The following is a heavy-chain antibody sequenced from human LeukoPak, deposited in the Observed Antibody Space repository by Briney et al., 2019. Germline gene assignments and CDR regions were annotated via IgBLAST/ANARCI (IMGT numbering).Heavy chain of an antibody. CDR2: ISFDGSNK. CDR3: AREKYVTGEFFQH. CDR1: GFTFSNYA. V-gene: IGHV3-30*04. D-gene: IGHD3-16*01. Sequence: GRSLRLSCAASGFTFSNYALHWVRQAPGKGLEWVAVISFDGSNKYYADSVKGRFTISRDNSKNTLYLQMNSLRAEDTAVYFCAREKYVTGEFFQHWGQGTLVTVSS. J-gene: IGHJ1*01.